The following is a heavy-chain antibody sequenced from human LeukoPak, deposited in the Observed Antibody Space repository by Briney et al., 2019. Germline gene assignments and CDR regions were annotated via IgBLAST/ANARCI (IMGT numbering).Heavy chain of an antibody. Sequence: GGSLRLSCAASGFTFSSYSMNWVRQAPGKGLEWVSSISSSSSYIYYADSVKGRFTISRDNAKNSLYLQMNSLRAEDTAVYYCASGGYSSSWYAFDIWGQGTMVTVSS. CDR1: GFTFSSYS. CDR3: ASGGYSSSWYAFDI. V-gene: IGHV3-21*01. CDR2: ISSSSSYI. J-gene: IGHJ3*02. D-gene: IGHD6-13*01.